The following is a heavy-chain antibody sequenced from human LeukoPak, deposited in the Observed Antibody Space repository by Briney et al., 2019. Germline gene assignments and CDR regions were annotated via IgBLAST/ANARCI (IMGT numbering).Heavy chain of an antibody. CDR1: GFTFSSYG. Sequence: GRSLRLSCAASGFTFSSYGMHWFRQAPGKGLEWVAVIWYDGSNKYYADSVKGRFTISRDNSKNTLYLQMNSLRAEDTAVYYCAKDDSVVNDYMDVWGKGTTVTVSS. CDR3: AKDDSVVNDYMDV. CDR2: IWYDGSNK. D-gene: IGHD3-22*01. V-gene: IGHV3-33*06. J-gene: IGHJ6*03.